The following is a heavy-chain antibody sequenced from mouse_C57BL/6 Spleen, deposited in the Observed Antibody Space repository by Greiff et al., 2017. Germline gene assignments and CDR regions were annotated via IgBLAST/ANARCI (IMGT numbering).Heavy chain of an antibody. J-gene: IGHJ3*01. D-gene: IGHD3-1*01. CDR2: ISSGSSTI. CDR3: ARKLSGAY. CDR1: GFTFSDYG. Sequence: EVKLVESGGGLLKPGGSLKLSCAASGFTFSDYGMHWVRQAPEKGLEWVAYISSGSSTIYYADTVKGRFTISRDNAKNTLFLQMTSLRSEDTAMYYCARKLSGAYWGQGTLVTVSA. V-gene: IGHV5-17*01.